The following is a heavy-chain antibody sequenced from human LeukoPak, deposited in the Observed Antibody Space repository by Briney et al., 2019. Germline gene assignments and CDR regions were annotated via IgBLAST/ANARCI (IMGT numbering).Heavy chain of an antibody. V-gene: IGHV1-18*01. CDR2: ISAYNGNT. J-gene: IGHJ4*02. CDR1: GYTFTSYG. D-gene: IGHD1-26*01. CDR3: ARAEVGPTQAGY. Sequence: ASVTVSCKASGYTFTSYGISWVRQAPGQGLEWMGWISAYNGNTNYAQKLQGRVTMTTDTSTSTAYMELRSLRSDDTAVYCCARAEVGPTQAGYWGQGTLVTVSS.